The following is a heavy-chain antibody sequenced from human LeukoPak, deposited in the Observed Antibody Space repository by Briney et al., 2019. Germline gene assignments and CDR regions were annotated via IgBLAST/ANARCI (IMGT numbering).Heavy chain of an antibody. J-gene: IGHJ5*02. V-gene: IGHV4-4*07. CDR1: GGSISSYY. CDR2: IYTSGST. D-gene: IGHD5-12*01. CDR3: ASGGRVTTKHLEIGQYNWFDP. Sequence: WETLSLTCTVSGGSISSYYWSWIRQRTRKGLEWIGRIYTSGSTNYNSSPTIGVSMSMDTSKYQFSLTLSSVTVAAAAASDCASGGRVTTKHLEIGQYNWFDPWGQGALVTVSS.